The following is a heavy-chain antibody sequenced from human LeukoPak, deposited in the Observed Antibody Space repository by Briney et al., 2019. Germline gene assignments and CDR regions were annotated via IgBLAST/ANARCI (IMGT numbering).Heavy chain of an antibody. J-gene: IGHJ5*02. CDR2: IHHSGTT. V-gene: IGHV4-4*02. Sequence: PSETLSLTCTVSGGSISSSNWWGWVRQPPGKGLECIGEIHHSGTTNYNPSLKSRVTISVDKSKNEFSLKLNSVTAADTAVYYCARVGRYSSSWYWFGPWGQGTLVTVSS. CDR1: GGSISSSNW. CDR3: ARVGRYSSSWYWFGP. D-gene: IGHD6-13*01.